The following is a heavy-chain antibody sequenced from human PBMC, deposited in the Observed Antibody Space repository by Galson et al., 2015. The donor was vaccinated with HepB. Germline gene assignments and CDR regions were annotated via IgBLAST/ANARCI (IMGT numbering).Heavy chain of an antibody. CDR2: INPSGGST. V-gene: IGHV1-46*01. Sequence: SVKVSCKASGYTFTSYYMHWVRQAPGQGLEWMGIINPSGGSTSYAQKFQGRVTMTRDTSTSTVYMELSSLRSEDTAVYYCARQQLVPTLYYYGMDVWGQGTTVTVSS. D-gene: IGHD6-13*01. J-gene: IGHJ6*02. CDR3: ARQQLVPTLYYYGMDV. CDR1: GYTFTSYY.